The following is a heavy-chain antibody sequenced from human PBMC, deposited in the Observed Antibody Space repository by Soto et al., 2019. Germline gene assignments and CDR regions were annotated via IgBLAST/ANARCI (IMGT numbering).Heavy chain of an antibody. V-gene: IGHV5-51*01. CDR2: IYPGDSDT. Sequence: GESLKISCKGSGYRFTSYWIGWVRQMPGKGLEWMGIIYPGDSDTRYNPSFQGQVTISADKSISTAYLQWTSLKASDTAMYYCARVSGVLYYEMDVWGQGTTVTVSS. J-gene: IGHJ6*02. CDR1: GYRFTSYW. CDR3: ARVSGVLYYEMDV. D-gene: IGHD3-16*01.